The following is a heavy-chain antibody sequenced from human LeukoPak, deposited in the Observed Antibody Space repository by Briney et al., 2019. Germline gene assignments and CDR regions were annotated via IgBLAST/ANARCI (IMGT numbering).Heavy chain of an antibody. Sequence: PGGSLRLSCAASGFTVSNNYMTWVRQAPGKGLEWVAVISYDGSNKYYADSVKGRFTISRDNSKNTLYLQMNSLRAEDTAVYYCARVARYGDYIGGSDYWGQGALVTVSS. CDR1: GFTVSNNY. V-gene: IGHV3-30*03. CDR3: ARVARYGDYIGGSDY. D-gene: IGHD4-17*01. J-gene: IGHJ4*02. CDR2: ISYDGSNK.